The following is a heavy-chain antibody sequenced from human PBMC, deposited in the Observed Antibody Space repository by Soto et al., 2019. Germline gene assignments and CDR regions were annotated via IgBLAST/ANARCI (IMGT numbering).Heavy chain of an antibody. V-gene: IGHV2-5*02. Sequence: QITLKESGPTLVKPTQTLTLTCTFSGFSLTTSGVGVGWIRQPPGKALEWLALIYWDDDKRYRPSLKSRLTITKDTSKNPGVLTMTHMDPADTATYFCSHRTTTVTWWFDPWGQVSLVTVSS. CDR2: IYWDDDK. D-gene: IGHD4-17*01. CDR3: SHRTTTVTWWFDP. J-gene: IGHJ5*02. CDR1: GFSLTTSGVG.